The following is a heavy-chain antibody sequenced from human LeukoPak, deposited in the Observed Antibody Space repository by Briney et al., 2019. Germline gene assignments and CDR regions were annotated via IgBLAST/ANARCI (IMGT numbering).Heavy chain of an antibody. J-gene: IGHJ6*02. CDR1: GDSIRNYF. Sequence: SETLSLTCSVSGDSIRNYFWSWIRQPAGKGLEWIGRIYTSGSIDYKPSLRSRVTMSVDTSRNQFSLKLTSVTAADTAVYYCAREGAPGYYYGMDVWGQGTTVTVSS. D-gene: IGHD3-16*01. CDR2: IYTSGSI. V-gene: IGHV4-4*07. CDR3: AREGAPGYYYGMDV.